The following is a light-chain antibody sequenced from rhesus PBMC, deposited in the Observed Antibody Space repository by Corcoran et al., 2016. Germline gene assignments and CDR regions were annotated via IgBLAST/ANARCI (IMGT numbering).Light chain of an antibody. V-gene: IGLV1-60*01. CDR1: SSNIGSNS. CDR3: AAWDNSLPAYI. Sequence: QSVLPQPPSASEAARKRVTISCSGTSSNIGSNSVSWYQQFPGTAPRLLLYSNDQRPSGVSDRFSGSKSGTSASLAITGLQTDDEADYYCAAWDNSLPAYIFGAGTRLTVL. J-gene: IGLJ1*01. CDR2: SND.